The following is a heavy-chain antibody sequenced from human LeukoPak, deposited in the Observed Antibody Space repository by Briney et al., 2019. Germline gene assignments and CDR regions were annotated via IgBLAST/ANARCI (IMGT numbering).Heavy chain of an antibody. CDR2: IRGSGDST. D-gene: IGHD4-17*01. Sequence: GVLRLSCVVSGFTFSSYAMSWVRQAPGKGLEWVSAIRGSGDSTYYADSVKGRFTISRDNSKNTLYLQMNSLRAEDTAIYYCAKDTLTYDYGDHHHWGQGTLVTVSS. V-gene: IGHV3-23*01. CDR1: GFTFSSYA. J-gene: IGHJ4*02. CDR3: AKDTLTYDYGDHHH.